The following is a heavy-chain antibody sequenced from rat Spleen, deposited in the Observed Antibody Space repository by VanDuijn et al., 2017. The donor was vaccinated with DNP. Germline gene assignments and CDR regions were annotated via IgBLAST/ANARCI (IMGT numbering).Heavy chain of an antibody. V-gene: IGHV3-1*01. Sequence: EVQLQESGSGLVKPSQSLSLTCSVTGYSITSNYWGWIRKFPGNKMEHIGHISYSGRTNYNPSLRSRISITRDTAKNHFFLHLNSVTSEDTATYYGARGTRYFDYWGQGVMVTVSS. CDR1: GYSITSNY. J-gene: IGHJ2*01. CDR2: ISYSGRT. CDR3: ARGTRYFDY. D-gene: IGHD1-7*01.